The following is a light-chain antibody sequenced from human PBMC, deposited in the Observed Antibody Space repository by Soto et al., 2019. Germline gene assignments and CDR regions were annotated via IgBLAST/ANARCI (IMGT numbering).Light chain of an antibody. V-gene: IGKV1-17*01. CDR1: QGIRND. J-gene: IGKJ4*01. CDR3: LQHNSYPPLT. Sequence: DIQMTQSPSSLSASVGDRVTITCRASQGIRNDLGWYQQKPGKAPKRLIYAASSLQRGFPSRFGDIESGTEFTPTISSLQPKDFATYYCLQHNSYPPLTFGGGTKVEIK. CDR2: AAS.